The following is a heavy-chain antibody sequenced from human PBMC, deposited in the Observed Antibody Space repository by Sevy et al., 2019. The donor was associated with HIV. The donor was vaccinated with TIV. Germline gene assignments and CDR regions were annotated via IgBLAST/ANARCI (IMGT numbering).Heavy chain of an antibody. CDR2: TYYRSKWYN. J-gene: IGHJ5*02. D-gene: IGHD5-12*01. Sequence: SQTLSLTCAISGDSVSSNSAAWNCIRQSPSRGLEWLGRTYYRSKWYNDYALSVKSRITINPATSKNQFSLQLNSVTPEDTAVDYCARGRKGGYWFDPWGQGTLVTVSS. V-gene: IGHV6-1*01. CDR3: ARGRKGGYWFDP. CDR1: GDSVSSNSAA.